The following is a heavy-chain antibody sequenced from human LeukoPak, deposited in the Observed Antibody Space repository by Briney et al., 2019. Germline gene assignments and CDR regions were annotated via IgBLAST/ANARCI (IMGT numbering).Heavy chain of an antibody. Sequence: ASVKVSCKASGYTFTSYGISWVRQAPGQGLEWMGWISAYNGNTNYAQKLQGRVTMTTDTSTSTAYMELRSLRSDDTAVYYCARGRYCDSSGYYPGDFDYWGQGTLVTVSS. V-gene: IGHV1-18*01. CDR2: ISAYNGNT. CDR3: ARGRYCDSSGYYPGDFDY. CDR1: GYTFTSYG. J-gene: IGHJ4*02. D-gene: IGHD3-22*01.